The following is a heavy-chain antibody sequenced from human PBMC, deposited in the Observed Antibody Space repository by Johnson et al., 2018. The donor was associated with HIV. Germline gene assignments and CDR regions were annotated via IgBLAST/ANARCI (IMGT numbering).Heavy chain of an antibody. J-gene: IGHJ3*02. D-gene: IGHD6-19*01. Sequence: QVQLVESGGGVVQPGRSLRLSCAASGFTFSSYAMHWVRQAPGKGLEWVAVIYSGGNTYYADSVKGRFTISRDNSKNTLYLQMNSLRVEDTAMYYCARVGRPWLPRDAFDIWGQGTLVTVSS. CDR1: GFTFSSYA. CDR2: IYSGGNT. V-gene: IGHV3-30*14. CDR3: ARVGRPWLPRDAFDI.